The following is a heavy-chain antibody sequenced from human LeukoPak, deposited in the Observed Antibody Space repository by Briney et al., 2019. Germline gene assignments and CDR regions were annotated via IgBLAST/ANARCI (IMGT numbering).Heavy chain of an antibody. D-gene: IGHD2-2*01. V-gene: IGHV3-49*04. J-gene: IGHJ6*02. CDR1: GFTFGDYA. Sequence: GGSLRLSCTASGFTFGDYAMSWVRQAPGKGLEWVGFIRSKAYGGTTEYAASVKGRFTISRDDSKSIAYLQMNSLTTEDTAVYYCPRPVPDGIHYYGMDVWGQGTTVTVPS. CDR3: PRPVPDGIHYYGMDV. CDR2: IRSKAYGGTT.